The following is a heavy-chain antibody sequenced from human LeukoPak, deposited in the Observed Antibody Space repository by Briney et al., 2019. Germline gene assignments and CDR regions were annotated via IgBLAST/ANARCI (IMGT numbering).Heavy chain of an antibody. Sequence: SETLSLTCTVSGGSISSSSYYWGWIRPPPGKGLEWIGSIYYSGSTYYNPSLKSRVTISVDTSKNQFSLKLSSVTAADTAVYHCAREVCGGSCYFDYWGQGTLVTVSS. CDR1: GGSISSSSYY. J-gene: IGHJ4*02. CDR3: AREVCGGSCYFDY. D-gene: IGHD2-15*01. CDR2: IYYSGST. V-gene: IGHV4-39*07.